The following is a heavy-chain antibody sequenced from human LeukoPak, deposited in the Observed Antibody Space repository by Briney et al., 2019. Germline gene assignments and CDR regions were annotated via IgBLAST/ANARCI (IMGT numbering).Heavy chain of an antibody. CDR1: EFTFCDYA. D-gene: IGHD5-12*01. Sequence: SLRLSGTASEFTFCDYALSWVRQAPGKGLEWVGLIRNEAFGGATEYAASVEGRLSISRDNSNSIAYLQMNSLQTEDTAVYYCTRGGIVATIGYGMDDWGQGTTVTVFS. CDR3: TRGGIVATIGYGMDD. V-gene: IGHV3-49*04. CDR2: IRNEAFGGAT. J-gene: IGHJ6*02.